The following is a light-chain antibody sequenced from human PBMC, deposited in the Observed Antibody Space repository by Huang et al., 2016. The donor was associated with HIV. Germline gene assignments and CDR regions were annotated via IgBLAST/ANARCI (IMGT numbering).Light chain of an antibody. CDR2: AAS. CDR1: QTINKS. CDR3: QQSYNTPST. Sequence: DIQMTQSPSSLSASVGDRVTITCRARQTINKSLNWYQQKPGKAPKLLIFAASSLQSGVPSKFSGSGSGTDFTLTISSLQPEDFATYYCQQSYNTPSTFGQGTRLEIK. J-gene: IGKJ2*01. V-gene: IGKV1-39*01.